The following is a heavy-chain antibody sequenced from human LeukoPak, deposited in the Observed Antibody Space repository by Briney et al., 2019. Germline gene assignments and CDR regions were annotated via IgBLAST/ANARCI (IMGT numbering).Heavy chain of an antibody. Sequence: ASVKVSCKASGYTFTSYYIHWVRQAPGQGLEWMGIINPSGGSTSYAQKFQGRVTMTRDTSTSTVYMELSSLRSEDTAVYYCARDSGTVSSLYYYYGMDVWGQGTTVTVSS. D-gene: IGHD1-26*01. CDR3: ARDSGTVSSLYYYYGMDV. J-gene: IGHJ6*02. V-gene: IGHV1-46*01. CDR2: INPSGGST. CDR1: GYTFTSYY.